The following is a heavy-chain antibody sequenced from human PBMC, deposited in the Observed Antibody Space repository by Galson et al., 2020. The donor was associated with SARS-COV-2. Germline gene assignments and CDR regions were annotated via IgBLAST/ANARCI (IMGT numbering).Heavy chain of an antibody. CDR1: GGSINGYY. V-gene: IGHV4-59*13. CDR2: IFSGGNN. D-gene: IGHD6-13*01. CDR3: ARGVFDSSWYGFGFHV. Sequence: ASETLSLTCTVSGGSINGYYWNWIRQPPGKGLEWIGNIFSGGNNAYNPSLKSRVTTSKDTPKNQLSLRLTSVTAADTAVYYCARGVFDSSWYGFGFHVWGQGTTVTVSS. J-gene: IGHJ3*01.